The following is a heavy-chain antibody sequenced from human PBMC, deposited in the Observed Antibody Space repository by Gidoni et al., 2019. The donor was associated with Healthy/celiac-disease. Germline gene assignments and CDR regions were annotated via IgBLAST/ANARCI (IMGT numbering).Heavy chain of an antibody. CDR2: IWYDGSNK. D-gene: IGHD2-15*01. Sequence: QVQLVESGGGVVQPGRSLRLSCSAAGFTFSSYGMHWVRQAPGKGLEWVAVIWYDGSNKYYADSVKGRFTISRDNSKNTLYLQMNSLRAEDTAVYYCARDGRPRGIVVVVAGEEHGMDVWGQGTTVTVSS. CDR3: ARDGRPRGIVVVVAGEEHGMDV. V-gene: IGHV3-33*01. J-gene: IGHJ6*02. CDR1: GFTFSSYG.